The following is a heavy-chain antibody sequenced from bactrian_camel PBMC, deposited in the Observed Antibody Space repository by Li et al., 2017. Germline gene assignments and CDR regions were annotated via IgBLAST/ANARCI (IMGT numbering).Heavy chain of an antibody. Sequence: HVQLVESGGGSVQAGGSLRLSCLISGDIAIRSACKGWFRQAPGKEREAVASIYTVCRNTYHPDYADSVKGRFTISRDNAKKTVYLQMNSLKSEDSALYYCITGISGIMLMGRVTQPEARGPRSPSP. CDR2: IYTVCRNT. CDR1: GDIAIRSAC. D-gene: IGHD1*01. V-gene: IGHV3-2*01. J-gene: IGHJ4*01.